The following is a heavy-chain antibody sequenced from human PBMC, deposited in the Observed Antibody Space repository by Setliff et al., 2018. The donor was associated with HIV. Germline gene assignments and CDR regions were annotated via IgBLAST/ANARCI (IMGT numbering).Heavy chain of an antibody. CDR2: IYYSGST. V-gene: IGHV4-39*01. Sequence: SETLSLTCTVSGGSISSSSYYWGWIRQPPGKGLEWIGGIYYSGSTYYNPSLKSRVTISVDTSKNQFSLKLSSVTAADTAVYYCARQWPYYYYMDVWGKGTTVTVSS. J-gene: IGHJ6*03. CDR1: GGSISSSSYY. CDR3: ARQWPYYYYMDV. D-gene: IGHD5-12*01.